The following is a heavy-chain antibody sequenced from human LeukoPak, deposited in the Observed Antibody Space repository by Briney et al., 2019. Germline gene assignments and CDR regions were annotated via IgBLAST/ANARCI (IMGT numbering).Heavy chain of an antibody. CDR2: IKQEGIEE. D-gene: IGHD3-22*01. J-gene: IGHJ4*02. Sequence: SGGSLTLSCAASGLTFSSYWMSWVRHAPGEGLEWVANIKQEGIEEFYVDSVKGRFTISSDTAKNSLYLQMNGLRAEDTAVYYCARDSQTYYYYDSSGGDYWGQGTLATVSS. CDR1: GLTFSSYW. V-gene: IGHV3-7*05. CDR3: ARDSQTYYYYDSSGGDY.